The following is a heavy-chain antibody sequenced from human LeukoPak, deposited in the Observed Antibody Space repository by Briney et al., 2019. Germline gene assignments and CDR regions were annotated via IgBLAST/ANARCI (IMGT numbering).Heavy chain of an antibody. Sequence: GGSLRLSCAASGFTFSSYAMSWVRQAPGKGLEWVSAISGSDDSTYYGDSVKGRLTISRDNSKNTLYLQMNSLRAEDTAVYYCAKTRPLDSSSWSHGDYWGQGTLVTVSS. D-gene: IGHD6-13*01. J-gene: IGHJ4*02. CDR2: ISGSDDST. CDR3: AKTRPLDSSSWSHGDY. V-gene: IGHV3-23*01. CDR1: GFTFSSYA.